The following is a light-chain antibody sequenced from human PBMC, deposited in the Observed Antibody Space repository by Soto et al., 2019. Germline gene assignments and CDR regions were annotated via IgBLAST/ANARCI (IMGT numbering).Light chain of an antibody. CDR2: TAS. CDR1: QSISSY. V-gene: IGKV1-39*01. J-gene: IGKJ1*01. Sequence: DIQMTQSPSSLSASVGDIVTITWRASQSISSYLNWYQQESGKAPKLLISTASSLRSGVPSRFNGSRSGTDFTLTISSLQPEDFATYYCQKSYSTPWTFGQGTKVDIK. CDR3: QKSYSTPWT.